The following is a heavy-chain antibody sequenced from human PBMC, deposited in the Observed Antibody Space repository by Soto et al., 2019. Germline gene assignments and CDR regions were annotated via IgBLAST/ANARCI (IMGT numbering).Heavy chain of an antibody. CDR1: GYSFTSYW. CDR2: IDPSDSYT. V-gene: IGHV5-10-1*01. D-gene: IGHD2-2*01. CDR3: ARLNLAPAAPPYYFDY. J-gene: IGHJ4*02. Sequence: GESLKISCKGSGYSFTSYWISWVRQMPGKGLGWMGRIDPSDSYTNYSPSFQGHVTISADKSISTAYLQWSSLKASDTAMYYCARLNLAPAAPPYYFDYWGQGTLVTVSS.